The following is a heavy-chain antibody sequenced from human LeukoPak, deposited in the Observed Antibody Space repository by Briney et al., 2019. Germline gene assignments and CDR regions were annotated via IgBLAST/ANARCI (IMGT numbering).Heavy chain of an antibody. V-gene: IGHV5-51*01. CDR2: IYPSDSDT. D-gene: IGHD1-26*01. CDR3: ARPLQGIVGATGFDY. CDR1: EYSFATYW. J-gene: IGHJ4*02. Sequence: GESLKISCQGSEYSFATYWIAWLRQMPGEGLEWMGIIYPSDSDTRYSPSFQGQVTISADKSIETAYLQCSSLKASDTAMYYCARPLQGIVGATGFDYWGQGTLVTVSS.